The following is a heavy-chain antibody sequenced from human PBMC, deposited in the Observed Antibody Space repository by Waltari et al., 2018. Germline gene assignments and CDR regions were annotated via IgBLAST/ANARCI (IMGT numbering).Heavy chain of an antibody. CDR2: ISWKSGSI. CDR1: VFTFDDFA. J-gene: IGHJ4*02. V-gene: IGHV3-9*01. CDR3: AKSGDAYYSFDY. D-gene: IGHD3-16*01. Sequence: EVQLVESGGGLVQPGGSLRLSCADSVFTFDDFAMPLVRQAPGKGLEWVSAISWKSGSIAYADSVKGRFTISRDNAKNSLYLQMNRLRPEDTALYYCAKSGDAYYSFDYWGQGTLVTVSS.